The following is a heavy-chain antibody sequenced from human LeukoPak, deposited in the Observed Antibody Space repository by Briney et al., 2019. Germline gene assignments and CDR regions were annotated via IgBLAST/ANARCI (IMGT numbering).Heavy chain of an antibody. CDR1: GGSISSHY. Sequence: SETLSLTCTVSGGSISSHYWSWIRQPPGKGLEWIGYIYYSGSTNYNPSLKSRVTISVDTSKNQFSLKLSSVTAADTAVYYCARGIYDYIWGIYRLHFDYWGQGTLVTVSS. D-gene: IGHD3-16*02. J-gene: IGHJ4*02. V-gene: IGHV4-59*11. CDR3: ARGIYDYIWGIYRLHFDY. CDR2: IYYSGST.